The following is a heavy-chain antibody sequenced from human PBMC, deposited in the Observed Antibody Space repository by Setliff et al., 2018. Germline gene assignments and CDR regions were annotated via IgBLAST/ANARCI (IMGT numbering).Heavy chain of an antibody. Sequence: GGSLRLSCAASGFRFDDYAMHWVRQAPGKGLEWVSGISWNSGNIDYADSVKGRFTISRDNAKNSLYLQMNSLRPEDAALYYCAKGRTPYSRSWNGWFDPWGQGTLVTVSS. J-gene: IGHJ5*02. CDR1: GFRFDDYA. CDR3: AKGRTPYSRSWNGWFDP. CDR2: ISWNSGNI. V-gene: IGHV3-9*01. D-gene: IGHD6-13*01.